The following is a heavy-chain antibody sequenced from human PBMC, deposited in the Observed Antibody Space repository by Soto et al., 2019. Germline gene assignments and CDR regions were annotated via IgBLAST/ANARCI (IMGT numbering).Heavy chain of an antibody. Sequence: QVQLVQSGAEVKTPGSSVKVSCKASGGTFNSYSIDWVRQAPGQGFEWMGGIIPMSGRPNYAQRFQGRVTFSLDKSTNTVYMEVNSLTQEDTAVYYCTRRGRQSANWFDPWGQGTLVTVSS. V-gene: IGHV1-69*06. CDR1: GGTFNSYS. CDR3: TRRGRQSANWFDP. CDR2: IIPMSGRP. J-gene: IGHJ5*02.